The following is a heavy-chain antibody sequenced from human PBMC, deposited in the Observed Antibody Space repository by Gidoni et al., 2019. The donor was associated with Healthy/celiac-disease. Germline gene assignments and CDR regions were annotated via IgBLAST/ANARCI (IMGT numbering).Heavy chain of an antibody. J-gene: IGHJ4*02. D-gene: IGHD5-12*01. CDR1: GGTFSSYA. CDR3: ARGYSGYGGDY. Sequence: QVQLVPSGAEVKKPGSSVKVSCQASGGTFSSYAISWVRQAPGQGLEWMGGIIPIFGTANYAQKFQGRVTMTADEATSTAYMELSSLRSEDTAVYDWARGYSGYGGDYWGQGTLVTVSS. CDR2: IIPIFGTA. V-gene: IGHV1-69*01.